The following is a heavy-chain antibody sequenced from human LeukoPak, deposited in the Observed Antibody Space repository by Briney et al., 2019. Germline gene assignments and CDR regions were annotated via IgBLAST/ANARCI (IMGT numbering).Heavy chain of an antibody. Sequence: SETLSLTCTVSGGSISSYYWSWIRQPPGKGLEWIGYIYYSGNTYYNPSLKSRVTISVDTSKNDFSLKLTSVTAADTAVYYCAREGTGLVIITASFDYWGQGILVTVSS. J-gene: IGHJ4*02. CDR2: IYYSGNT. CDR3: AREGTGLVIITASFDY. V-gene: IGHV4-59*12. D-gene: IGHD3-9*01. CDR1: GGSISSYY.